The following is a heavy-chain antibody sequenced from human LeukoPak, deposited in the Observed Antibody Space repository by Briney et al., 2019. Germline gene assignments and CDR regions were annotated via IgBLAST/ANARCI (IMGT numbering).Heavy chain of an antibody. CDR3: AKDRPHPSAEPTNFDY. J-gene: IGHJ4*02. V-gene: IGHV3-23*01. CDR1: GFTFSSYA. Sequence: PGGSLRLSCAASGFTFSSYAMTWVRPAPAKRLAWDSATSGSGGSIYYADPVKGRFTISRGNSKNTLYLQMDSLRAEDTAVYYCAKDRPHPSAEPTNFDYWGQGTLVTVSS. CDR2: TSGSGGSI. D-gene: IGHD1-14*01.